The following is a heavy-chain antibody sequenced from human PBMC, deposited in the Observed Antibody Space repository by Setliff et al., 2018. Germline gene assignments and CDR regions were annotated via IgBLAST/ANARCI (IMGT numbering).Heavy chain of an antibody. J-gene: IGHJ5*02. D-gene: IGHD3-3*01. CDR3: ARDVYDFRTGQADP. Sequence: GGSLRLSCAASGFVVSNNELSWVRQAPEKGLEWVSVTYASGATNYADSVKGRFTISRDNAKYSLYLQMNSLRAEDTGVYYCARDVYDFRTGQADPWGQGTLVTVSS. CDR1: GFVVSNNE. V-gene: IGHV3-53*01. CDR2: TYASGAT.